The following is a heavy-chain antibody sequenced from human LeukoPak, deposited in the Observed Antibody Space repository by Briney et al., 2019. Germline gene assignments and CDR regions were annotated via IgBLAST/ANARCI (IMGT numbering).Heavy chain of an antibody. Sequence: PGGSLRLSCAASGFTFRNHGMHWVRQAPGKGLEWVAVIWYDGNNKYYADSVKGRFTISRDNSKNTLYLEMNSLRAEDTAVYYCARERPRYCSSTSCYTLGFDYWGQGTLVTVSS. CDR2: IWYDGNNK. CDR1: GFTFRNHG. CDR3: ARERPRYCSSTSCYTLGFDY. J-gene: IGHJ4*02. D-gene: IGHD2-2*02. V-gene: IGHV3-33*01.